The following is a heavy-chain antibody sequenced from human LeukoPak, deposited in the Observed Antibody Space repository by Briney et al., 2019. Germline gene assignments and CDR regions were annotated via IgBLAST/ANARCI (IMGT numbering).Heavy chain of an antibody. D-gene: IGHD3-10*01. CDR2: ISYDGSNK. J-gene: IGHJ6*02. V-gene: IGHV3-30-3*01. CDR3: ARDPWSGYYGSGSYQDTQPWGGLYYYYGMDV. CDR1: GFTFSSYA. Sequence: GRSLRLSCAASGFTFSSYAMHWVRQAPGKGLEWVAVISYDGSNKYYADSVKGRFTISRDNAKNSLYLQMNSLRAEDTAVYYCARDPWSGYYGSGSYQDTQPWGGLYYYYGMDVWGQGTTVTVSS.